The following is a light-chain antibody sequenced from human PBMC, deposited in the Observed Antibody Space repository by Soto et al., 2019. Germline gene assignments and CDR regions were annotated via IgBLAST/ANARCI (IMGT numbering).Light chain of an antibody. CDR3: SSYTSSNTLV. V-gene: IGLV2-14*01. J-gene: IGLJ2*01. CDR2: DVS. Sequence: QSVLTQPASVSGSPGQSITISCTGTSSDVGAYDFVSWYQQHPGKAPKLMIYDVSSRPSGVSSRFSGFKSGDTASLTISGLQAVDEGDYYCSSYTSSNTLVFGGGTKVTVL. CDR1: SSDVGAYDF.